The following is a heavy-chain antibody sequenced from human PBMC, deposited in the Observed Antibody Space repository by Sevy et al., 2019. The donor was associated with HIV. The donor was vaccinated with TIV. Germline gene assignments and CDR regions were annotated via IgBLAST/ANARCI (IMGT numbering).Heavy chain of an antibody. CDR1: GFTFSDHY. V-gene: IGHV3-72*01. D-gene: IGHD6-13*01. Sequence: GGSLRLSCAASGFTFSDHYMEWVRQAPGKGLEWVGLTRNKADGYTTEYAASVKGRFTISRDDSENSLYLQMNSLKTEDTAVYYCSTHAGIAAAGRVFDYWGQGALVTVSS. CDR2: TRNKADGYTT. CDR3: STHAGIAAAGRVFDY. J-gene: IGHJ4*02.